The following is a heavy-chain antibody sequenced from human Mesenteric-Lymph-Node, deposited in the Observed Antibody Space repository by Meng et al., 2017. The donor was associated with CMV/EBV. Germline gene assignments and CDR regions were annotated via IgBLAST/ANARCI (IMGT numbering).Heavy chain of an antibody. V-gene: IGHV3-23*01. CDR2: ISGDGGST. J-gene: IGHJ4*02. CDR3: AKRGVTSKYFDH. CDR1: GFTFRSYG. D-gene: IGHD3-10*01. Sequence: SCAASGFTFRSYGMHWVRQAPGKGLEWVSGISGDGGSTYYADSVKDRFTISRDNSKNTLYLHMNSLRADDTAVYYCAKRGVTSKYFDHWGQGTLVTVSS.